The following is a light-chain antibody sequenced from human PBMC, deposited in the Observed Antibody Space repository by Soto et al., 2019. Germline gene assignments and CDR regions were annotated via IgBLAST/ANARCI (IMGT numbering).Light chain of an antibody. V-gene: IGKV1-39*01. J-gene: IGKJ2*01. CDR2: TAS. Sequence: DIQMTQSPSSLSASVGDRVTITCRASQSSSSSLNWYQQKPGKATKLLIYTASSLQSGVPSRFSGSGSGTAFTLTISSLQPADFATYSCQQSYSTPYTFGQGTRLEIK. CDR3: QQSYSTPYT. CDR1: QSSSSS.